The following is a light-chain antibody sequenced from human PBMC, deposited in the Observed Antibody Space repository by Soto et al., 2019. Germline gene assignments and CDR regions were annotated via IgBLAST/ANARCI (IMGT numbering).Light chain of an antibody. CDR3: SSYTSSSTPL. CDR1: SSDVGGYNY. CDR2: DVS. Sequence: QSVLTQPASVSGSPGQSITISCTGTSSDVGGYNYVSWYQQHPGKAPKLMIYDVSNRPSGVSNRFSGSKSGNTASLTISGLQADDEADYYCSSYTSSSTPLFGGGTKLTVL. J-gene: IGLJ2*01. V-gene: IGLV2-14*01.